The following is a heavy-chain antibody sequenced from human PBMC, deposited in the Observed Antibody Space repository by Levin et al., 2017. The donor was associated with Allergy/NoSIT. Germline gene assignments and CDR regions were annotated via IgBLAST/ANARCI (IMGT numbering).Heavy chain of an antibody. Sequence: PGGSLRLSCAASGFTFSSYAMHWVRQAPGKGLEWVAVISYDGSNKYYADSVKGRFTISRDNSKNTLYLQMNSLRAEDTAVYYCASLIVPSEYYDILTGYYVPDFDYWGQGTLVTVSS. CDR1: GFTFSSYA. CDR2: ISYDGSNK. J-gene: IGHJ4*02. D-gene: IGHD3-9*01. CDR3: ASLIVPSEYYDILTGYYVPDFDY. V-gene: IGHV3-30-3*01.